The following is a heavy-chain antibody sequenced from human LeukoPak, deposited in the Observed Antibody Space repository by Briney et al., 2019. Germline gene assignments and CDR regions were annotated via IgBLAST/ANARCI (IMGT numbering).Heavy chain of an antibody. CDR3: ARGNSGSGSAEFDP. CDR2: IYYSGST. J-gene: IGHJ5*02. Sequence: PSQTLSLTCTVSGGSISSGGYYWSWIRQHPGKGLEWIGYIYYSGSTYYNPSLKSRVTILVDTSKNQFSLKLSSVTAADTAVYYCARGNSGSGSAEFDPWGQGTLVTVSS. V-gene: IGHV4-31*03. D-gene: IGHD3-10*01. CDR1: GGSISSGGYY.